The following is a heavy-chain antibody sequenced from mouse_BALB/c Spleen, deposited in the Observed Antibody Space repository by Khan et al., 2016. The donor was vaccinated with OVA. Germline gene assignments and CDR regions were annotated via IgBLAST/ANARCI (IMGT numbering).Heavy chain of an antibody. V-gene: IGHV1-7*01. J-gene: IGHJ3*01. CDR2: INPSTGYS. CDR1: GYTFTSYW. D-gene: IGHD1-1*01. CDR3: ANHGRSSAWFAY. Sequence: VQLQQSGAELAKPGASVKMSCKASGYTFTSYWMHWVKQRPGQGLEWIGYINPSTGYSEYNQKFKDKATLTADKSSSTAYMQLRTLTSDDPEAYYCANHGRSSAWFAYWGQGTLVTVSA.